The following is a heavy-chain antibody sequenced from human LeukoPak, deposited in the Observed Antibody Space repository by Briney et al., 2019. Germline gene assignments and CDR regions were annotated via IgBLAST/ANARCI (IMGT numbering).Heavy chain of an antibody. CDR3: ARHPYDFWSGYYRGFDY. D-gene: IGHD3-3*01. CDR1: GDSVSSNSAA. V-gene: IGHV6-1*01. Sequence: SQTLSLTCAISGDSVSSNSAAWNWIRQSPSRGLEWLGRTYYRSKWYNDYAVSVKSRITINPDTSKNQFSLQLNSVTPEDTAVYYCARHPYDFWSGYYRGFDYWGQGTLVTVSS. J-gene: IGHJ4*02. CDR2: TYYRSKWYN.